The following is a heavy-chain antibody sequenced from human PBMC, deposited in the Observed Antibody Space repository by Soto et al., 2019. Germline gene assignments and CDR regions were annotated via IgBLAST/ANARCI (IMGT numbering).Heavy chain of an antibody. CDR2: IIPILGIA. CDR1: GGTFSSYT. D-gene: IGHD4-4*01. J-gene: IGHJ4*02. V-gene: IGHV1-69*02. CDR3: ARGPVRSSTVTTPVWDY. Sequence: QVQLVQSGAEVKKPGSSVKVSCKASGGTFSSYTISWVRQAPGQGLEWMGRIIPILGIANYAQKFQGRVTITADKSTSTAYMELSSLRSEDTAVYYCARGPVRSSTVTTPVWDYWGQGTLVTVSS.